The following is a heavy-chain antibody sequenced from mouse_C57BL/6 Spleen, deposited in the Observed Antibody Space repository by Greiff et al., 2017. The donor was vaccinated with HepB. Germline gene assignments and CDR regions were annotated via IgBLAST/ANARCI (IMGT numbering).Heavy chain of an antibody. CDR2: IDPSDSET. V-gene: IGHV1-52*01. CDR3: ARWDYDGSSWGY. CDR1: GYTFTSYW. Sequence: VQLQQSGAELVRPGSSVKLSCKASGYTFTSYWMHWVKQRPIQGLEWIGNIDPSDSETHYNQKFKDKATLTVDKSSSTAYMQLSSLTSEDAAVYYCARWDYDGSSWGYWGQGTTLTVAS. D-gene: IGHD1-1*01. J-gene: IGHJ2*01.